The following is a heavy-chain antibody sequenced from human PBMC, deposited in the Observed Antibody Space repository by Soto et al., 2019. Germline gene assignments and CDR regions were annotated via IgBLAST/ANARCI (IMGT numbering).Heavy chain of an antibody. CDR1: GFTVSTYA. J-gene: IGHJ6*03. D-gene: IGHD3-3*01. Sequence: GGSLRLSCAASGFTVSTYAMSWVRQAPGKGLEWVSGISGSDGSTYYVDSVKGRFTISRDSYDNTLSLQMNSLRADDTALYFCVSYGGPTIHHYYYMDVWGKGTTVTVSS. CDR2: ISGSDGST. V-gene: IGHV3-23*02. CDR3: VSYGGPTIHHYYYMDV.